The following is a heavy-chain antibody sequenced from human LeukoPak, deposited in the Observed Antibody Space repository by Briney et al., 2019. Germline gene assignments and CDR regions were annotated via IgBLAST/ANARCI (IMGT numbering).Heavy chain of an antibody. CDR3: ARAHDFWSGYPYFDY. CDR1: GGSISSGSYY. J-gene: IGHJ4*02. Sequence: PSETLSLTCTVSGGSISSGSYYWNWIRQPAGKGLEWIGRIYTSGSTNYNPSLKSRVTISVDTSKNQFSLKLSSVTAADTAVYYCARAHDFWSGYPYFDYWGQGTLVTVSS. V-gene: IGHV4-61*02. CDR2: IYTSGST. D-gene: IGHD3-3*01.